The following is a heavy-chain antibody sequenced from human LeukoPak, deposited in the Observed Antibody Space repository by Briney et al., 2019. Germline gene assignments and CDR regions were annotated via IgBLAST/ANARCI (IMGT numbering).Heavy chain of an antibody. CDR2: IIPIFGIA. Sequence: ASVKVSCKASGGTFSSYAISWVRQAPGQGLEWMGRIIPIFGIANYAQKFQGRVTITADKSTSTAYMELSSLRSEDTAAYYCARAPSRDGYNSPNWFDPWGQGTLVTVSS. J-gene: IGHJ5*02. D-gene: IGHD5-24*01. V-gene: IGHV1-69*04. CDR3: ARAPSRDGYNSPNWFDP. CDR1: GGTFSSYA.